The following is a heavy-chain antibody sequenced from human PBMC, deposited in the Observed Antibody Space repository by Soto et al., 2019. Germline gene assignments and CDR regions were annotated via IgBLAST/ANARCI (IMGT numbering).Heavy chain of an antibody. J-gene: IGHJ5*02. CDR1: GGTFSSYA. V-gene: IGHV1-69*13. CDR3: ARCWPRPVRRWFDP. Sequence: GASVKVSCKASGGTFSSYAISWVRQAPGQGLEWMGGIIPIFGTANYAQKFQGRVTITADESTSTAYMELSSLRSEDTAVYYCARCWPRPVRRWFDPWGQGTLVTVSS. D-gene: IGHD6-19*01. CDR2: IIPIFGTA.